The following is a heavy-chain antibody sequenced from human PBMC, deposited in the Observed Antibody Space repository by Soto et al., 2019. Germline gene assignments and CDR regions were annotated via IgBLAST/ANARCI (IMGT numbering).Heavy chain of an antibody. CDR2: IVVGSGNT. J-gene: IGHJ3*02. D-gene: IGHD6-25*01. V-gene: IGHV1-58*01. CDR1: GFTFTSSA. Sequence: SVKVSCKXSGFTFTSSAVQWVRQARGQRLEWIGWIVVGSGNTSYAQKFQERVTITRDMSTSTAYMELSSLRSEDTAVYYCAADPAQQRFAFDIWGQGTMVTVSS. CDR3: AADPAQQRFAFDI.